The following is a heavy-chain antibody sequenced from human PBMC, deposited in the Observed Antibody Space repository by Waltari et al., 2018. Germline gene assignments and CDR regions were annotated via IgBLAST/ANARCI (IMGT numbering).Heavy chain of an antibody. CDR3: AKGSWGGATLSHFDS. V-gene: IGHV3-23*01. D-gene: IGHD3-16*01. Sequence: EVQVLESGGGLVQPGGSLRLSCAASGFTFGDYAMTWVRQAPGKGPGWVSSIDHNGGVTYYAHAVRGRFTISRDNSKNTVYLQMSSLRAEDTATYYCAKGSWGGATLSHFDSWGHGSLVTVSS. J-gene: IGHJ4*01. CDR1: GFTFGDYA. CDR2: IDHNGGVT.